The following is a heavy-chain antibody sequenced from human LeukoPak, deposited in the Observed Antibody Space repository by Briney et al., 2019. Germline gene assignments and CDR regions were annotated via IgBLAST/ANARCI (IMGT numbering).Heavy chain of an antibody. Sequence: GGSLRLSCAASGFIFSNYAMSWVRQAPGKGLEWVSAISGSGGSTYYADSVKGRFTISRDNSKNTLYLQMNSLRAEDTAVYYCAKALIVVVPAATAVAFDIWGQGTMVTVSS. V-gene: IGHV3-23*01. D-gene: IGHD2-2*01. CDR3: AKALIVVVPAATAVAFDI. CDR2: ISGSGGST. CDR1: GFIFSNYA. J-gene: IGHJ3*02.